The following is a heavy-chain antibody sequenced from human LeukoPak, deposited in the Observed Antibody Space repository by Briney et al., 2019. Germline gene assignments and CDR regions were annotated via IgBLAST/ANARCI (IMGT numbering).Heavy chain of an antibody. J-gene: IGHJ4*02. V-gene: IGHV3-23*01. CDR1: GFTFSDYA. CDR2: ISGSGGST. Sequence: GGSLRLSCAASGFTFSDYAMTWVRRAPGKGLECVSAISGSGGSTYYEDSVKGRFSISRDSSKNTLYLRMNSMRAEDSAIHYCEKDSRSSSSNPDYWGQGTLVTVSS. D-gene: IGHD6-6*01. CDR3: EKDSRSSSSNPDY.